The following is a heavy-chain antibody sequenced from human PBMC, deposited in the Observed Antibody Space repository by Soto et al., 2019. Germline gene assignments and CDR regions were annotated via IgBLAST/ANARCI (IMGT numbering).Heavy chain of an antibody. V-gene: IGHV3-48*02. CDR1: GFSFRDHS. CDR3: ARLPKGSVVTG. J-gene: IGHJ4*02. D-gene: IGHD2-21*02. Sequence: VQLMESGGGLVYPGASLRLSCETSGFSFRDHSMNWVRQAPGKGLQWVSYISSTGDDIHYADSVKGRFTVSRDNAKNALFLQMNSLRDDDSAIYYWARLPKGSVVTGWGQGTLVTVSS. CDR2: ISSTGDDI.